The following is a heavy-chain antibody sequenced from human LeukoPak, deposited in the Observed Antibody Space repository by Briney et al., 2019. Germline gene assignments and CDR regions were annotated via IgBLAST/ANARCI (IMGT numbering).Heavy chain of an antibody. D-gene: IGHD1-26*01. V-gene: IGHV4-59*08. Sequence: SETLSLTCTVSGDSISTYYWTWIRQPPGRGLEWTGYIDYSGTTNYNPSLKSRVTMSVVTSKNQFSLKLSSVTAADTAVYYCARHGGSWTFDYWGQGILVTVSA. CDR2: IDYSGTT. CDR1: GDSISTYY. CDR3: ARHGGSWTFDY. J-gene: IGHJ4*02.